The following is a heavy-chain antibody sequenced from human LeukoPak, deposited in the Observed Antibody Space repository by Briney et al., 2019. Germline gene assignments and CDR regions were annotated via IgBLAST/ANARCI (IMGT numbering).Heavy chain of an antibody. D-gene: IGHD3-9*01. CDR2: INTDSSSI. CDR1: GFTFSIYE. J-gene: IGHJ6*03. Sequence: GGSLRLSCAASGFTFSIYEMNWVRQAPGKGLEWISHINTDSSSIHYADSMKGRFTISRDNAKNSLYLQMNSLRAEDTAVYYCARGVYYDILTGYPLRSYYMDVWGKGTTVTISS. CDR3: ARGVYYDILTGYPLRSYYMDV. V-gene: IGHV3-48*03.